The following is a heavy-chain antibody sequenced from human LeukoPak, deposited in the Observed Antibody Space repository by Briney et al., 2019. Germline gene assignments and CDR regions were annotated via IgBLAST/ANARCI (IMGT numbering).Heavy chain of an antibody. Sequence: GGSLRLACAASGFTFSSYAMSWVRQAPGKGLEWVSGISDTGDSRYYADSVRGRFTISRDNSKNTLYLQMNSLRAEDTAVYYCATERGAGIIDFWGQGTLVTVSS. CDR1: GFTFSSYA. V-gene: IGHV3-23*01. D-gene: IGHD3/OR15-3a*01. CDR3: ATERGAGIIDF. J-gene: IGHJ4*02. CDR2: ISDTGDSR.